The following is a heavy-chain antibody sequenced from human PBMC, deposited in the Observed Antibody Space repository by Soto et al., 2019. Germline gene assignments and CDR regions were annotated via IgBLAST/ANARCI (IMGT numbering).Heavy chain of an antibody. Sequence: SETLSLTCAVYGGSFSGYYWSWIRQPPGKGLEWIGEINHSGSTNYNPSLKSRVTISVDTSKNQFSLKLSSVTAADTAVYYCARGARGYSGYVPENWFDPWGQGTLVTVSS. J-gene: IGHJ5*02. D-gene: IGHD5-12*01. V-gene: IGHV4-34*01. CDR1: GGSFSGYY. CDR3: ARGARGYSGYVPENWFDP. CDR2: INHSGST.